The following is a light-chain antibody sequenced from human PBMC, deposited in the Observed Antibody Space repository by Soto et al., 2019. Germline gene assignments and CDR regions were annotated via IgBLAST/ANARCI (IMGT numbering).Light chain of an antibody. J-gene: IGKJ2*02. CDR3: QQSYSTPSI. Sequence: DIQMTQSPSSLSASVGDRVAITCRASQSISSYLNWYQRKPGKAPKLLIFAAFNLQSGVPSRFSGSGSGTDFTLTIGSLQPEDFATYYCQQSYSTPSIFGQGTKLEIK. V-gene: IGKV1-39*01. CDR1: QSISSY. CDR2: AAF.